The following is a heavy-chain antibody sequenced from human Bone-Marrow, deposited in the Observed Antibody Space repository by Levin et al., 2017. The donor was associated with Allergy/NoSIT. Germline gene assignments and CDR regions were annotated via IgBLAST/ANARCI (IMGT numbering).Heavy chain of an antibody. V-gene: IGHV3-74*01. Sequence: GGSLRLSCAASGFIFSAYWMHWVRQAPGKGLVWVSRINSDGSTTSYADSVKGRFTISRDNAKNTLYLQMNSLTAEDTAVYYCARVYSGSYYLGYWGQGTLVTVSS. CDR2: INSDGSTT. CDR3: ARVYSGSYYLGY. J-gene: IGHJ4*02. D-gene: IGHD1-26*01. CDR1: GFIFSAYW.